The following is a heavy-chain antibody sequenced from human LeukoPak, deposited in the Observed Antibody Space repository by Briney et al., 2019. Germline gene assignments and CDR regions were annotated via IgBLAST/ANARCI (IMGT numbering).Heavy chain of an antibody. D-gene: IGHD2-2*02. J-gene: IGHJ4*02. V-gene: IGHV1-69*04. Sequence: SVKFSCKASGGTFSSYAISWVRQAPGQGLEWMGRIIPILGIANYAQKFQGRVTITADKSTSTAYMELSSLRSEDTAVYYCAKDYKGAVVPAAIVDYWGQGTLVTVSS. CDR2: IIPILGIA. CDR3: AKDYKGAVVPAAIVDY. CDR1: GGTFSSYA.